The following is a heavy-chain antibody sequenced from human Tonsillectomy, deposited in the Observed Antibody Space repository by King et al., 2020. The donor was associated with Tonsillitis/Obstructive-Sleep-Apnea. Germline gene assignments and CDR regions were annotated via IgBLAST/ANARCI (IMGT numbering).Heavy chain of an antibody. CDR3: AKERGPAKYYFDY. Sequence: VQLVESGGGVVQPGRSLRLSCAASGFTFSSYGMHWVRQAPGKGLEWVAVIWYDGSNKYYADSVKGRFTIARDNSKNTLYLQMKSLRAEDTAVYYCAKERGPAKYYFDYWGQGTLVTVSS. D-gene: IGHD3-10*01. CDR1: GFTFSSYG. V-gene: IGHV3-33*06. J-gene: IGHJ4*02. CDR2: IWYDGSNK.